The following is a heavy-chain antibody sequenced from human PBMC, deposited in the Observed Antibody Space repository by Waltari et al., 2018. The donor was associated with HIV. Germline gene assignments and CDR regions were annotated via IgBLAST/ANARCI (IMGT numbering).Heavy chain of an antibody. CDR1: GYSFTTYW. D-gene: IGHD3-22*01. CDR2: LYPCELET. CDR3: ARTSVYYDSSGPWYFDY. J-gene: IGHJ4*02. Sequence: EVQLLQSGAEVKKPGESLKISCKASGYSFTTYWIGWVRQMPGKGLEVMGILYPCELETRYSPSFQGQVIISVDKSISTAYLQWSSLMASDTAVYYCARTSVYYDSSGPWYFDYWGQGTLVTVSS. V-gene: IGHV5-51*01.